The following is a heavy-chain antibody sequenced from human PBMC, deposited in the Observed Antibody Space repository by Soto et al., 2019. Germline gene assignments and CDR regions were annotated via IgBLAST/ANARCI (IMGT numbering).Heavy chain of an antibody. J-gene: IGHJ4*02. Sequence: PSETLSLTCTVSGGSISSGGYYWSWFRQHPVKGLEWIGYIYYSGSTYYNPSLKSRVTISVDTSKNQFSLRLSSVTAADTAVYYCARGDSSSWYKIDYWGQGTLVTVSS. CDR3: ARGDSSSWYKIDY. D-gene: IGHD6-13*01. CDR1: GGSISSGGYY. V-gene: IGHV4-31*03. CDR2: IYYSGST.